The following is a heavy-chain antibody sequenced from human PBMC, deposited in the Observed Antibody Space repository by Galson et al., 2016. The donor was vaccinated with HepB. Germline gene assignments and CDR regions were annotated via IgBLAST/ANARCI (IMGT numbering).Heavy chain of an antibody. Sequence: SVKVSCKASGGTFSSYAISWVRQAPGQGLEWMGGIIPIFGTANYAQKFQGRVTITADESTSTAYMELSSLRSEDTAVYYCARAELRWSSGLHNYYYYGMDCWGQGTTVTVSS. CDR3: ARAELRWSSGLHNYYYYGMDC. D-gene: IGHD6-19*01. J-gene: IGHJ6*02. V-gene: IGHV1-69*13. CDR2: IIPIFGTA. CDR1: GGTFSSYA.